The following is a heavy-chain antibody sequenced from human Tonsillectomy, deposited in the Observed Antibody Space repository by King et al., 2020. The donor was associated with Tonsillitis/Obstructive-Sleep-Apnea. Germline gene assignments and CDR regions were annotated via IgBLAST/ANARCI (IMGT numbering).Heavy chain of an antibody. D-gene: IGHD3/OR15-3a*01. Sequence: VQLVESGGGLVQPGGSLRVSCSASGFTFSSCVMHWVRQAPGKGLEHVSGISSNGDSTYCADSVKGRFTISRDNSKNTLHLQMSSLRAEDTAVYYCVKDLQGLGSFDFWGQGTMVTVAS. CDR2: ISSNGDST. CDR3: VKDLQGLGSFDF. CDR1: GFTFSSCV. V-gene: IGHV3-64D*06. J-gene: IGHJ3*01.